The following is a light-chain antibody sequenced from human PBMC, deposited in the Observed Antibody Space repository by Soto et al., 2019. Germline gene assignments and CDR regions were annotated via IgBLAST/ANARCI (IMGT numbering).Light chain of an antibody. CDR3: QQYNNWPPT. V-gene: IGKV3-15*01. CDR2: CXX. CDR1: QSVSSN. J-gene: IGKJ1*01. Sequence: EIVMTQSPATLSXXXXXXXXXXXXASQSVSSNLAWYQQKPGQAPRLLIYCXXTRDTGIPXXFSGSGSGTEFTLTISSLQSEDFAVYYCQQYNNWPPTFGQGTKVDIK.